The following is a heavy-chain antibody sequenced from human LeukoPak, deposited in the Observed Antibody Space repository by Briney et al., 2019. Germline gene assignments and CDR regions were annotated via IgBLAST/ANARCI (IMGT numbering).Heavy chain of an antibody. V-gene: IGHV3-7*01. J-gene: IGHJ3*02. Sequence: GGSLRLSCVASGFTFSTYWMSWVRQAPGKGLEGVANINQDGSDKYYVDSVKGRLTIYRDNAKNSLYLQMNSLRVEDTAVYYCASDPFTISAYDAFNIWGQGTVVTVSS. CDR1: GFTFSTYW. D-gene: IGHD3-3*02. CDR2: INQDGSDK. CDR3: ASDPFTISAYDAFNI.